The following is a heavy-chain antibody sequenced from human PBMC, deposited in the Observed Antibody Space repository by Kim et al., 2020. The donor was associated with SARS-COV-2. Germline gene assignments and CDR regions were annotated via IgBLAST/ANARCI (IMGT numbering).Heavy chain of an antibody. CDR1: GFTFSSYW. CDR2: INSDGSST. J-gene: IGHJ4*02. D-gene: IGHD1-26*01. Sequence: GGSLRLSCAASGFTFSSYWMHWVRQAPGKGLVWVSRINSDGSSTSYADSVKGRFTISRDNAKNTLYLQMNSLRAEDTAVYYCARLGGSYPKDVSRIDYWGQGTLVTVSS. CDR3: ARLGGSYPKDVSRIDY. V-gene: IGHV3-74*01.